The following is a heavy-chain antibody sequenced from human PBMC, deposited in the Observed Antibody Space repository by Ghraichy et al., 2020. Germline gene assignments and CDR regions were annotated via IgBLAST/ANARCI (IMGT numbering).Heavy chain of an antibody. Sequence: LRLSCTVSGGSISSGGYYWSWIRQHPGKGLEWIGYIYYSGSTYYNPSLKSRVTISVDTSKNQFSLKLSSVTAADTAVYYCARDRRRRTSHAGYYYYGMDVWGQGTTVTVSS. CDR2: IYYSGST. D-gene: IGHD2-2*01. CDR1: GGSISSGGYY. CDR3: ARDRRRRTSHAGYYYYGMDV. J-gene: IGHJ6*02. V-gene: IGHV4-31*03.